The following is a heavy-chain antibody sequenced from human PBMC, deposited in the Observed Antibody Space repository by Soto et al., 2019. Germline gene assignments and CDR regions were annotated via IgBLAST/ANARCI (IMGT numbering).Heavy chain of an antibody. Sequence: QVQLVESGGGVVQPGRSLRLSCAASGFTFSSYGMHWVRQAPGKGLEWLAVISYDGSNKYYADSVKGRFTISRDNSKNTLFLQMNSLRAEDTAVYYCAKDFPEAAHWEGWFDPWGQGTLVTVSS. CDR3: AKDFPEAAHWEGWFDP. D-gene: IGHD1-26*01. J-gene: IGHJ5*02. V-gene: IGHV3-30*18. CDR1: GFTFSSYG. CDR2: ISYDGSNK.